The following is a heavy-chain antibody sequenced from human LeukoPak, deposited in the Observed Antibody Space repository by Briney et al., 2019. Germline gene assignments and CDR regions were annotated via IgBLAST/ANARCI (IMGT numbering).Heavy chain of an antibody. CDR1: GFTFDDYA. D-gene: IGHD6-13*01. V-gene: IGHV3-9*01. Sequence: GRSLRLSCAASGFTFDDYAMHWVRQTPGRALEWVSGISWNSGSIGYADSVKGRFTISRDNAKNSLYLQMNSLRAEDTAIYYCAKDRSDNSTWYLGDYWGQGTLVAVSS. CDR2: ISWNSGSI. J-gene: IGHJ4*02. CDR3: AKDRSDNSTWYLGDY.